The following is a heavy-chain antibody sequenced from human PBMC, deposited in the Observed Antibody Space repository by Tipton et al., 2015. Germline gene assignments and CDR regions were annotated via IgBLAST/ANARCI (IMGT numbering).Heavy chain of an antibody. CDR3: ARGPPHETHFGVVIKAFQY. V-gene: IGHV3-48*01. CDR2: ISGGGIPV. Sequence: SLRLSCEASGFTFFSYGMHWVRQAPGKGLEWVSYISGGGIPVYYADSVKGRFTISRDNSKDTLYLQMSSLRAEDTAVYYCARGPPHETHFGVVIKAFQYWGQGTLVTVAS. D-gene: IGHD3-3*01. J-gene: IGHJ1*01. CDR1: GFTFFSYG.